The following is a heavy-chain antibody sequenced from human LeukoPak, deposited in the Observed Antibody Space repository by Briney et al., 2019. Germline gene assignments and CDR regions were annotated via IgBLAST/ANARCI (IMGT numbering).Heavy chain of an antibody. CDR2: INLNGDRT. CDR3: ARRDYYGSGSPDF. Sequence: GGSLRLSCAASGFTFYDYGMSWVRHSPGKGLEWVSGINLNGDRTSYADSVKRRFTISRDNAKKSLYLQMNSLRAEDTALYYCARRDYYGSGSPDFWGQGTLVTVSS. CDR1: GFTFYDYG. J-gene: IGHJ4*02. V-gene: IGHV3-20*04. D-gene: IGHD3-10*01.